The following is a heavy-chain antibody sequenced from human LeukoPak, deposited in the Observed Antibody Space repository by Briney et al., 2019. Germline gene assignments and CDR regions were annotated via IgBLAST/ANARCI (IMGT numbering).Heavy chain of an antibody. CDR2: IYYSGGTT. D-gene: IGHD4-17*01. V-gene: IGHV4-59*01. Sequence: SETLSLTCTVSGGSISGYYWSWIRQPPGKGLEWIGYIYYSGGTTNCNPSLKSRVTISGDTSKNQFSLKLSSVTAADTAVYYCARAVTTGLDYFDYWGQGTLVTVSS. CDR3: ARAVTTGLDYFDY. CDR1: GGSISGYY. J-gene: IGHJ4*02.